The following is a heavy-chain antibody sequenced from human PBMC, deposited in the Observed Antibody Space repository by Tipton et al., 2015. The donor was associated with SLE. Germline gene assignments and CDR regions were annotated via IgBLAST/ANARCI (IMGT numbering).Heavy chain of an antibody. D-gene: IGHD5-18*01. Sequence: LRLSCAVYGGSFSGYYWSWIRQSPGKGLEWIGEINHSGSTNYNPSLKSRVTISVDTSKNQFSLKLSSVTAADTAVYYCARGMRYSYGPGYYFDYWGQGTLVTVSS. CDR3: ARGMRYSYGPGYYFDY. CDR2: INHSGST. CDR1: GGSFSGYY. J-gene: IGHJ4*02. V-gene: IGHV4-34*01.